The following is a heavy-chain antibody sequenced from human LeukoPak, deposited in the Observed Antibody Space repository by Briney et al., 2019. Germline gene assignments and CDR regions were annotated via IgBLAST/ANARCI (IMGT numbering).Heavy chain of an antibody. J-gene: IGHJ4*02. Sequence: GGSLRLSCAASGFTFSSYAMHWVRQAPGKGLEWVAVISYDGSNKYYADSLKGRFTISRDNSKNTLYLQMNSLRAEDTAVYYCAKDWAAASGYYYFDYWGQGTLVTVSS. CDR1: GFTFSSYA. CDR3: AKDWAAASGYYYFDY. CDR2: ISYDGSNK. D-gene: IGHD6-13*01. V-gene: IGHV3-30-3*01.